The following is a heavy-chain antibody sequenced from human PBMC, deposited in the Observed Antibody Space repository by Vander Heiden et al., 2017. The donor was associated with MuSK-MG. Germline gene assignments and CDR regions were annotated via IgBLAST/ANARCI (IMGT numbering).Heavy chain of an antibody. Sequence: QLLESGGGLAQPGGSLRLFCAAPGFPFRTHGMNRARQAPGKGLEWVSAISGSGTSTYYADSVKGHFTIARDNSKNTLYLQMNSLRAEDTAVYYCAKGQYYYGSGSYSDYWGQGTLVTVSS. CDR1: GFPFRTHG. CDR2: ISGSGTST. J-gene: IGHJ4*02. D-gene: IGHD3-10*01. V-gene: IGHV3-23*01. CDR3: AKGQYYYGSGSYSDY.